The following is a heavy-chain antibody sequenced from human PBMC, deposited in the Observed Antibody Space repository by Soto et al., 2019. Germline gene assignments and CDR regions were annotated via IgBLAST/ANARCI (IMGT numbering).Heavy chain of an antibody. CDR1: GGSISSGCYY. Sequence: SETLSLTCPVSGGSISSGCYYGGWFRQPPGKGLEWIGYIYYSGSTTYNPSLKSRVTISVDTSKNQFSLKLSSVTAADTAVYYCARSDGRYWGQGTLVTVSS. CDR2: IYYSGST. J-gene: IGHJ4*02. V-gene: IGHV4-61*01. CDR3: ARSDGRY.